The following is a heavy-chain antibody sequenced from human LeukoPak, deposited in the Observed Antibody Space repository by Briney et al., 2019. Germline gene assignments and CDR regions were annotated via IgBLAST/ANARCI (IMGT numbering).Heavy chain of an antibody. CDR3: AREAVAGRGFDY. CDR2: ISSRSTVI. Sequence: GGSLRLSCAASGFTFSTYSMTWVRQAPGKGLEWVSYISSRSTVIYCADSLRGRFTISRDNAKNSLYLQVNSLRVEDTALYFCAREAVAGRGFDYWGQGALVTVSS. J-gene: IGHJ4*02. V-gene: IGHV3-48*01. D-gene: IGHD6-19*01. CDR1: GFTFSTYS.